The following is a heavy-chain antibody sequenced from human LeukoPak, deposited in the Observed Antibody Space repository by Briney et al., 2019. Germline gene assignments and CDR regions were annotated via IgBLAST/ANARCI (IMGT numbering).Heavy chain of an antibody. V-gene: IGHV4-59*01. CDR3: ARVDSSGYFGMGPFDY. CDR1: GGSISSYY. D-gene: IGHD3-22*01. J-gene: IGHJ4*02. Sequence: KSSETLSLTCTVSGGSISSYYWSWIRQPPGKGLEWIGYIYYSGSTNYNPSLKSRVTISVDTSKNQFSLKLNSVTAADTAVYYCARVDSSGYFGMGPFDYWGQGTLVTVSS. CDR2: IYYSGST.